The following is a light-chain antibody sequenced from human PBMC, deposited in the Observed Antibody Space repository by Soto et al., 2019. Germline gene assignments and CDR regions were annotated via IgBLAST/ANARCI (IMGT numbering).Light chain of an antibody. CDR1: QSVGTW. CDR2: GAS. V-gene: IGKV1-5*01. Sequence: DIQMTQSPSTLSASVGGRVTITCRASQSVGTWVAWYQQKPGKAPKLLIYGASNLESGVPSRFSGSGYGTEFTLTITTXQPDDFATYICQQYNRNTWSFGPGTKVDIK. CDR3: QQYNRNTWS. J-gene: IGKJ1*01.